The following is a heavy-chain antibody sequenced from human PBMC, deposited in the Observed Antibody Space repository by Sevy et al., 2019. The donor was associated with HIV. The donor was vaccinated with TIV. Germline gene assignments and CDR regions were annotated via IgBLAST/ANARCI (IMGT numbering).Heavy chain of an antibody. D-gene: IGHD6-13*01. CDR1: GFSFTSTW. Sequence: GGSLRLSCAASGFSFTSTWMAWVRQAPGKGLGWLANIREDGGLKNYADSVKGRFTISRDNAKNSLYLQMDSLSPEDTAVYYCARDPGYSSLDIWGQGTMVTVSS. V-gene: IGHV3-7*01. CDR3: ARDPGYSSLDI. J-gene: IGHJ3*02. CDR2: IREDGGLK.